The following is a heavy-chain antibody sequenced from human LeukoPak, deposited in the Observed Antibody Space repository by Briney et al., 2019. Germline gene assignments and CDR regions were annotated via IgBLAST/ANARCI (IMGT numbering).Heavy chain of an antibody. CDR1: GFTFSSYG. Sequence: GGSLRLSCAASGFTFSSYGMHWVRQAPGKGLEWVAVISYDGSNKYYADSVKGRFTISRDNSKNTLYLQMNSLRAEDTAMYYCAKDRSSGWYIIGGGFDYWGQGTLVTVSS. CDR2: ISYDGSNK. D-gene: IGHD6-19*01. J-gene: IGHJ4*02. CDR3: AKDRSSGWYIIGGGFDY. V-gene: IGHV3-30*18.